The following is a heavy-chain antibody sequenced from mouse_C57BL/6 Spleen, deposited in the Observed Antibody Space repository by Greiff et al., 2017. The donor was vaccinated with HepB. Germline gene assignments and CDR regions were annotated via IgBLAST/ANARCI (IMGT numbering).Heavy chain of an antibody. J-gene: IGHJ2*01. V-gene: IGHV1-50*01. Sequence: QVQLQQPGAELVKPGASVKLSCKASGYTFTSYWMQWVKQRPGQGLDWIGEIDPSDSYTNYNQKFKGKATLTVDTSSSTAYMQLSSLTSEDSAVYYCARSRDGYFDYWGQGTTLTVSS. CDR3: ARSRDGYFDY. CDR1: GYTFTSYW. D-gene: IGHD3-3*01. CDR2: IDPSDSYT.